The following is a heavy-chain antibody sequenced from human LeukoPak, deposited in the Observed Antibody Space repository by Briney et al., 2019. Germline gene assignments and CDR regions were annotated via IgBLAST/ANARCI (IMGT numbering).Heavy chain of an antibody. CDR1: GFTFSSYW. CDR3: ARYGLGDTFDI. CDR2: IKQDGSET. D-gene: IGHD4-17*01. J-gene: IGHJ3*02. Sequence: PGGSLRFSCAASGFTFSSYWISWVRQAPGKGLEWVASIKQDGSETRYVDSMKGRFTIFRDNTKTSLYLQMNSLRAEDTAVYYCARYGLGDTFDIWGQGTVVTVSS. V-gene: IGHV3-7*01.